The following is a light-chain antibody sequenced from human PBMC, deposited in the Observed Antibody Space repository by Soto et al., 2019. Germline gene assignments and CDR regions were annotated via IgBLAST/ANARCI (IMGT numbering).Light chain of an antibody. Sequence: EIVMTQSPATLSVSPGERATLSCGASQSVGGNLAWYQQKPGQAPRLLIYGASTRATGIPARFSGSGSGTGFTLTISSLQSEDFAVYYCQQYNNWPRTSGQGTKVEIK. J-gene: IGKJ1*01. V-gene: IGKV3-15*01. CDR1: QSVGGN. CDR3: QQYNNWPRT. CDR2: GAS.